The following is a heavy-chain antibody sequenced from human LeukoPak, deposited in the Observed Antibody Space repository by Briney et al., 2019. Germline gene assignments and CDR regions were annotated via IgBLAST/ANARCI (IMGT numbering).Heavy chain of an antibody. Sequence: ASQTLSLTCAISGDSVSGGSAGWNWIRQSPSGGLEWLGRIYYRSKWYSDYAISVKSRITINPDTSRNQFSLQLNSVTHDDTAVYYCTGGGLVRGSLHWFDPWGQGTLVTVSS. J-gene: IGHJ5*02. D-gene: IGHD3-10*01. CDR3: TGGGLVRGSLHWFDP. V-gene: IGHV6-1*01. CDR2: IYYRSKWYS. CDR1: GDSVSGGSAG.